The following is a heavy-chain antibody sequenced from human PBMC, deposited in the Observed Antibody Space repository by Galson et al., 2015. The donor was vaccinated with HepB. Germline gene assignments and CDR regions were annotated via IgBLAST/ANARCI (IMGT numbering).Heavy chain of an antibody. Sequence: LRLSCAVSGFTFSSYGMHWVRQAPGKGLEWVAVIWYDGTNKYYGDSVRGRFTISRDNSKNTLYLQMNSLRAEDTAVYYCARAHISMRVGYFDYWGQGTLVTVSS. CDR2: IWYDGTNK. J-gene: IGHJ4*02. CDR1: GFTFSSYG. D-gene: IGHD3-22*01. V-gene: IGHV3-33*01. CDR3: ARAHISMRVGYFDY.